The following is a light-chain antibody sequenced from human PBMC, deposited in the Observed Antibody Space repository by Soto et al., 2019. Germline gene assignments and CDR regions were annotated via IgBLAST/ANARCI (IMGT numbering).Light chain of an antibody. V-gene: IGKV1-39*01. CDR3: QQSYSRPFT. Sequence: DIQMTQSPSSLSASVGDRLSITCRASQSISRYLNWYQHKPGKAPNLLIYAASSLQGGVPSRFSGSGSGTEFTLTISSLQPEDFAIYYCQQSYSRPFTFGPGTKVDIK. CDR2: AAS. CDR1: QSISRY. J-gene: IGKJ3*01.